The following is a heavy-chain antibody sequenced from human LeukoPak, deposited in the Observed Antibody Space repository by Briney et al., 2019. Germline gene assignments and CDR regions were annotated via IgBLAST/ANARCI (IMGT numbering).Heavy chain of an antibody. CDR3: ARARDSSAWNIGFDY. CDR2: LSSSSSYI. D-gene: IGHD6-19*01. Sequence: GGSLRLSCAASGFTFSSYSMNWVRQAPGKGLEWVSSLSSSSSYIYYADSVKGRFTISRDNAQNSLYLQMNSLRVEDTAVYYCARARDSSAWNIGFDYWGQGTLVTVSS. J-gene: IGHJ4*02. V-gene: IGHV3-21*01. CDR1: GFTFSSYS.